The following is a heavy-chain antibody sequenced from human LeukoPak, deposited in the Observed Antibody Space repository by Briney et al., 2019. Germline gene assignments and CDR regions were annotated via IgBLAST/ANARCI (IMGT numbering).Heavy chain of an antibody. Sequence: SETLSLACAVYGGSFSDYYWTWIRQPPGKGLEWIGYTYYSGYTNYNPSLRSRVTISVDTSKNQFSLKLSSVTAADTAVYYCARYTYNSTSYYFDYWGQGTVVTVSS. D-gene: IGHD6-13*01. CDR1: GGSFSDYY. V-gene: IGHV4-59*01. J-gene: IGHJ4*02. CDR3: ARYTYNSTSYYFDY. CDR2: TYYSGYT.